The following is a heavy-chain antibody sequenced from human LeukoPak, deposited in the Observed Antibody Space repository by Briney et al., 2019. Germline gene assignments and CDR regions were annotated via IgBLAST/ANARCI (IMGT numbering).Heavy chain of an antibody. CDR1: GYTFTTYD. CDR3: ARAGVRYFDALDP. J-gene: IGHJ5*02. Sequence: ASVKVSCKASGYTFTTYDINWVRQATGQGLEWLGWMNPNSGNTGYAPKFQGRVTMTRDTSITTAYMELSSLTSADTAVYYCARAGVRYFDALDPWGQGTLVTVSS. CDR2: MNPNSGNT. V-gene: IGHV1-8*01. D-gene: IGHD3-9*01.